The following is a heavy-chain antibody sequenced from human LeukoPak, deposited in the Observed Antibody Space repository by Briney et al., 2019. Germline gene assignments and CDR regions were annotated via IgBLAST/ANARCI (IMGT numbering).Heavy chain of an antibody. J-gene: IGHJ6*02. Sequence: SETLSLTCTVSGGSISSSSYYWGWIRQPPGKGLEWIGSIYYSGSTYYTPSLKSRVTISVDTSKNQFSLKLSSVTAADTAVYYCARRWGVAGVYYYYYYGMDVWGQGTTVTVSS. V-gene: IGHV4-39*01. CDR2: IYYSGST. CDR3: ARRWGVAGVYYYYYYGMDV. D-gene: IGHD6-19*01. CDR1: GGSISSSSYY.